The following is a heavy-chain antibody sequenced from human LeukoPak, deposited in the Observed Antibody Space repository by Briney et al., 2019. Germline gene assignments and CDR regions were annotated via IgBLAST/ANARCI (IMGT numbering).Heavy chain of an antibody. CDR3: ARSLWLDYYYYYMDV. V-gene: IGHV4-4*02. Sequence: PSETLSLTCAVSGGSISSSNWWSWVRQPPGKGLEWIGSIYYSGSTYYNPSLKSRVTISVDTSKNQFSLKLSSVTAADTAVYYCARSLWLDYYYYYMDVWGKGTTVTVSS. CDR1: GGSISSSNW. CDR2: IYYSGST. D-gene: IGHD5-18*01. J-gene: IGHJ6*03.